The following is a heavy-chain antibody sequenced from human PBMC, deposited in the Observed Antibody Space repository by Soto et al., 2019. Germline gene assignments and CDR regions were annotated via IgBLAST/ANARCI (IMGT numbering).Heavy chain of an antibody. J-gene: IGHJ5*01. V-gene: IGHV3-13*01. D-gene: IGHD6-19*01. CDR3: ARDSSGWGLDS. Sequence: EVQLVESGGGLVQPGGSLRLSCAASGFSFSTYDMHWVRQAPGKGLEWVSLIGTAGNTHYPDSVKGRFIVSRENAKNSLYLQMNSLSVGDTAVYYCARDSSGWGLDSWGQGSPVTVSS. CDR2: IGTAGNT. CDR1: GFSFSTYD.